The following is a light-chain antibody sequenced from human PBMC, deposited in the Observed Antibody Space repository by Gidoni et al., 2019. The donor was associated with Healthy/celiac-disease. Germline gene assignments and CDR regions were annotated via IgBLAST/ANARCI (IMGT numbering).Light chain of an antibody. Sequence: DIQMTQSPSTLAASVGARITITRRANQSSSSCLDWYQQKPGKAPKLLIYDASSLESGVPSRFSGSGSGTEFTLTISSLQPDDFATYYCQQYNRYPYTFGQGTKLEIK. CDR3: QQYNRYPYT. J-gene: IGKJ2*01. CDR2: DAS. CDR1: QSSSSC. V-gene: IGKV1-5*01.